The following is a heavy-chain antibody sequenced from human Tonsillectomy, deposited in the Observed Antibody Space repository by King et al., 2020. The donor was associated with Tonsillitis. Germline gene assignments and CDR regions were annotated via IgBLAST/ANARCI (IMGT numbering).Heavy chain of an antibody. J-gene: IGHJ3*02. V-gene: IGHV3-7*01. CDR3: AGDFAPSDSTPIYFDAFDI. Sequence: DVQLVESGGGLVQPGGSLRLSCAASGFTFSDYWMTWVRQAPGKGLEWVANIRKDGSEKNYVDSVKGRFTIYRDNARNSLYLQMNSLRAEDTAAYHCAGDFAPSDSTPIYFDAFDIWGQGTTVTVS. CDR2: IRKDGSEK. CDR1: GFTFSDYW. D-gene: IGHD2/OR15-2a*01.